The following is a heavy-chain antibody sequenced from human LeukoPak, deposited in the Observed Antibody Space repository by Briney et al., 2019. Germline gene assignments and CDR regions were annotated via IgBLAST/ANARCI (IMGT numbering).Heavy chain of an antibody. Sequence: PGGSLRLSCAASGFTVSSNYMSWVRQAPGKGLEWVSVIYSGGSTYYADSVKGRFTISRDNSKNTLYLQMNSLRAEDTAVYYCAKAPVGASGYFDYWGQGTLVTVSS. D-gene: IGHD1-26*01. CDR1: GFTVSSNY. CDR3: AKAPVGASGYFDY. CDR2: IYSGGST. J-gene: IGHJ4*02. V-gene: IGHV3-53*01.